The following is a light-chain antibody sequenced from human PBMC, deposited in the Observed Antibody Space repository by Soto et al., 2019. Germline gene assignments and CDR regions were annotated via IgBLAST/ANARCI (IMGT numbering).Light chain of an antibody. J-gene: IGKJ2*01. Sequence: EIVLTQSPGTLSLSPGERATLSCRASQSVSSNYLAWYRQKPGQAPRLLIYGASNRATGIPDRFSGSGSGTDFTLTISRLEPEDFAVYDCQQYSSSPGYTFGQGTKLEIK. CDR2: GAS. V-gene: IGKV3-20*01. CDR3: QQYSSSPGYT. CDR1: QSVSSNY.